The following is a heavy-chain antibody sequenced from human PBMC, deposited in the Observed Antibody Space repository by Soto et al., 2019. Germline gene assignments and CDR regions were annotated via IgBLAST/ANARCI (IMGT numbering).Heavy chain of an antibody. CDR1: GDSVSGYY. Sequence: SETLSLTCTVSGDSVSGYYWSWIRQPAGKGMEWIGRLHTTESTNYNPSLKSRVTMSIDTSSNQFSLKLTSLTAADTAVYYCARALLSAAGLYFDYWGQGTLVTVSS. V-gene: IGHV4-4*07. CDR3: ARALLSAAGLYFDY. CDR2: LHTTEST. D-gene: IGHD6-13*01. J-gene: IGHJ4*02.